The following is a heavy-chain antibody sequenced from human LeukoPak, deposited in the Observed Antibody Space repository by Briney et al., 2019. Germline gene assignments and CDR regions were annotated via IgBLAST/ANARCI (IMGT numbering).Heavy chain of an antibody. Sequence: SQTLSLTCAISGDSVSSNSASWHWIRQSPSRGLQWLGRTYYTSKWYNGYAVSVKSRITINPDTSKNHFSLQLNSVTPEDTAIYYCARSGPSGYIDFWGQGTLVTVSS. CDR1: GDSVSSNSAS. CDR3: ARSGPSGYIDF. D-gene: IGHD5-12*01. V-gene: IGHV6-1*01. CDR2: TYYTSKWYN. J-gene: IGHJ4*02.